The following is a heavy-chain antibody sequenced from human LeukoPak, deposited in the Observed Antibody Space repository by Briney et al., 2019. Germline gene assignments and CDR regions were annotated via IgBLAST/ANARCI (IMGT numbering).Heavy chain of an antibody. V-gene: IGHV3-15*01. CDR3: TTLYSSSWYGDVY. J-gene: IGHJ4*02. CDR1: GFTFSNAW. D-gene: IGHD6-13*01. CDR2: IKSKTDGGTT. Sequence: GGSLRLSCAASGFTFSNAWMSWVRQAPGKGLEWVGRIKSKTDGGTTDYAAPVKGRFTISRDDSKNTLYLQMNSLKTEDTAVYYCTTLYSSSWYGDVYWGQGTLVTVSS.